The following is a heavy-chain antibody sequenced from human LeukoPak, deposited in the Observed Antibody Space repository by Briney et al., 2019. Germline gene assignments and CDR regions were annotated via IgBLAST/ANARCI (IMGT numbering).Heavy chain of an antibody. J-gene: IGHJ4*02. D-gene: IGHD3-22*01. CDR1: GYSFTSYW. Sequence: GESLKIPCKGSGYSFTSYWIGWVRQMPGKGLEWMGIIYPGDSDTRYSPSFQGQVTISADKSISTAYLQWSSLKASDTAMYYCARHSFDSSSDYGVITIWGQGTLVTVSS. CDR2: IYPGDSDT. CDR3: ARHSFDSSSDYGVITI. V-gene: IGHV5-51*01.